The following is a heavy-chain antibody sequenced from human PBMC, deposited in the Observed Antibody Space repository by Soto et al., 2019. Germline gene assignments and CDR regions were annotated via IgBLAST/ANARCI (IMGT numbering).Heavy chain of an antibody. CDR3: ARAHHEDYYYDSSGYYSVRYNWFDP. CDR1: GGTFSSYA. D-gene: IGHD3-22*01. J-gene: IGHJ5*02. Sequence: GASVKVSCKASGGTFSSYAISWVRQAPGQGLEWMGGIIPIFGTANYAQKFQGRVTITADESTSTAYMELSSLRSEDTAVYYCARAHHEDYYYDSSGYYSVRYNWFDPWRHGTLVTVS. CDR2: IIPIFGTA. V-gene: IGHV1-69*13.